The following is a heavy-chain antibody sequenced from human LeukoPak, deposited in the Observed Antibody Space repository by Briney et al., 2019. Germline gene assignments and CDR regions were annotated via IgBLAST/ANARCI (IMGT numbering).Heavy chain of an antibody. J-gene: IGHJ4*02. D-gene: IGHD1-26*01. Sequence: PSETLSLTCTVSGDSISGYYWSWIRQPPGKGLEWIGEINHSGSTNYNPSLKSRVTISVDTSKNQFSLKLSSVTAADTAVYYCARESAGSRLKGSFDYWGQGTLVTVSS. CDR1: GDSISGYY. CDR2: INHSGST. V-gene: IGHV4-34*01. CDR3: ARESAGSRLKGSFDY.